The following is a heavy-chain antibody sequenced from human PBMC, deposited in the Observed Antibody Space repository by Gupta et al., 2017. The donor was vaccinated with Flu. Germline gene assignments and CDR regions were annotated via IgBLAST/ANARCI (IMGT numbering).Heavy chain of an antibody. CDR3: TTPRYCTSTSCGSIDY. Sequence: GKGLEWVGRIKSKSEGETIDHAAPVKGRFTISKDASMGTLYLRMDSLKTEDTAVYYCTTPRYCTSTSCGSIDYWGQGTLVTVSS. J-gene: IGHJ4*02. CDR2: IKSKSEGETI. V-gene: IGHV3-15*01. D-gene: IGHD2-2*01.